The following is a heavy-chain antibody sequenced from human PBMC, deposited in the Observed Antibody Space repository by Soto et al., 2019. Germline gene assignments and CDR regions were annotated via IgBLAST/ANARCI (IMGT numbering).Heavy chain of an antibody. D-gene: IGHD2-15*01. Sequence: QVQLVESGGGVVQPGRSLRLSCAASGFTFSSYGMHWVRQAPGKGLEWVAVISYDGSNKYYADSVKGRFTISRDNSKNTRYLQMNSLRAEDTAVYYCAKGIGVVVAAKDGMDVWGQGTTVTVCS. CDR3: AKGIGVVVAAKDGMDV. V-gene: IGHV3-30*18. CDR2: ISYDGSNK. CDR1: GFTFSSYG. J-gene: IGHJ6*02.